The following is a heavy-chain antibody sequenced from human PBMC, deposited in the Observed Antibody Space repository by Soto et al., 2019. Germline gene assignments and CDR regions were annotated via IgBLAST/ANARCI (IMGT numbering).Heavy chain of an antibody. V-gene: IGHV3-33*01. D-gene: IGHD1-26*01. CDR3: ARGLGSGSYFDN. CDR2: IWNDGSNK. J-gene: IGHJ4*02. Sequence: PGGSLRLSCAASGFTFSDYGMHWVRQAPGKGLEWVAVIWNDGSNKYYADSVKGRFTISRDNSKNTLYLQMNSLRAEDTAVYYCARGLGSGSYFDNWGQGTLVTVSS. CDR1: GFTFSDYG.